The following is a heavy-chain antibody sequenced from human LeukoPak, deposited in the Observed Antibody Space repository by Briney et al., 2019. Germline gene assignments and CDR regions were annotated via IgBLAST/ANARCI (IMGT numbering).Heavy chain of an antibody. V-gene: IGHV1-2*02. CDR3: ARDRVGSGWPRPYYFEV. CDR2: INPNSGGT. CDR1: GYTFTGYY. J-gene: IGHJ4*02. D-gene: IGHD6-19*01. Sequence: GASVKVSCKASGYTFTGYYMHWVRQAPGQGLEWMGWINPNSGGTDYAQKFQGRVTMTGDTSISTAYMELSRLRSDDTAVYYCARDRVGSGWPRPYYFEVWGQGTLVTVSS.